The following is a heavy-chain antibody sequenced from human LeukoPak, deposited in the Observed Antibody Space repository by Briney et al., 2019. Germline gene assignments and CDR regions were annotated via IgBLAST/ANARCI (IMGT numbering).Heavy chain of an antibody. J-gene: IGHJ6*03. Sequence: GGSLRLSCAASGFTFSDYYMSWIRQAPGKGLEWVSYISSSGSTIYYADSVKGRFTISRDNAKNSLYLQMNSLRAEDTAVYYCARGCSSTSCLVQAYYYYMDVWGKGTTVTVSS. V-gene: IGHV3-11*04. CDR3: ARGCSSTSCLVQAYYYYMDV. CDR2: ISSSGSTI. CDR1: GFTFSDYY. D-gene: IGHD2-2*01.